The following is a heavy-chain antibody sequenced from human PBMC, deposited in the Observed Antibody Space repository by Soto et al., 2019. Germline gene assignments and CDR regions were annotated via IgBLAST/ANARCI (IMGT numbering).Heavy chain of an antibody. CDR2: INAGNGNT. Sequence: ASVKVSCKASGYTFTSYAMHWVRQAPGQRLEWMGWINAGNGNTKYSQKFQGRVTITRDTSASTAYMELSSLRSEDTAVYYCARGGKVVPAAIFWFDPWGQGTLVTVSS. D-gene: IGHD2-2*01. V-gene: IGHV1-3*01. J-gene: IGHJ5*02. CDR1: GYTFTSYA. CDR3: ARGGKVVPAAIFWFDP.